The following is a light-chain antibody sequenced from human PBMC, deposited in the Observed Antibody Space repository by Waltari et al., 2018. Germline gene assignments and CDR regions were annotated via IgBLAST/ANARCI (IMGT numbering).Light chain of an antibody. V-gene: IGKV4-1*01. Sequence: DIVMTQSPDSLLVSLGERAPISCNSSQSILYTSNDKNYLAWYQQKAGQPPRLLVHWASIRESGVPDRFRGSGSGTDFTLTISNLQPEDVAFYWCQQYFNSPIAFGQGTRLEIK. CDR1: QSILYTSNDKNY. CDR3: QQYFNSPIA. CDR2: WAS. J-gene: IGKJ5*01.